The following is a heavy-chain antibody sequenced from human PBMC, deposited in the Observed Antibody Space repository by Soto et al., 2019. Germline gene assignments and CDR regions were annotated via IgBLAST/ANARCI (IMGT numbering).Heavy chain of an antibody. V-gene: IGHV4-59*01. D-gene: IGHD3-22*01. Sequence: SETLSLTCTVSGGSISSYYWSWIRQPPGKGLEWIGYIYYSGSTNYNPSLKSRVTISVDTSKNRFSLKLSPVTAADTAVYYCACQYYYDSSGGVRDYYGMDVWGQGTTVTVSS. CDR3: ACQYYYDSSGGVRDYYGMDV. CDR2: IYYSGST. J-gene: IGHJ6*02. CDR1: GGSISSYY.